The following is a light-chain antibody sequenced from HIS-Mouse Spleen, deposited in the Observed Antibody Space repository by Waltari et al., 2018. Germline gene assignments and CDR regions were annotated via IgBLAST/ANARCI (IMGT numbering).Light chain of an antibody. J-gene: IGLJ2*01. Sequence: SYVLTQPPSVSVAPGKTARITCGGNNIGSESVHWYQQKAGQAPVLVVYDDSDRPSGSRERFYGSNSGSTDTVAISRVEAGDEADYYCQVWDSSSDHVVFGGGTKLTVL. V-gene: IGLV3-21*03. CDR2: DDS. CDR1: NIGSES. CDR3: QVWDSSSDHVV.